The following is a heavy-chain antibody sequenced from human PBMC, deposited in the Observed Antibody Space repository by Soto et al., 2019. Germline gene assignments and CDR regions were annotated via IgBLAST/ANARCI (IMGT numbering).Heavy chain of an antibody. CDR2: ISNSGGRK. Sequence: PGGSLRLSCAASGFTFSSYAMSWVRQAPGKGLEWVAGISNSGGRKYYVDSVKGRFTISRDNAKNTLYLQMNSLRAEDTTVYYCARDLMATEEDYYYYYMDVWGKGTTVTVS. CDR1: GFTFSSYA. J-gene: IGHJ6*03. V-gene: IGHV3-23*01. CDR3: ARDLMATEEDYYYYYMDV.